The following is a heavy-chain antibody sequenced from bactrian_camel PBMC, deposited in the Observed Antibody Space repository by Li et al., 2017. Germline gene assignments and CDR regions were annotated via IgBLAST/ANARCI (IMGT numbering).Heavy chain of an antibody. Sequence: DVQLVESGGGSALAGGSVRLSCAASGYTFNTYSWFRRAPGQEREGVAAIDTGDGSTYYLNSVEDRFTISRDSAKNTVYLQMNNLQPEDTATYYCAEGRGSRGEHCYSLNYWGQGTQVTVS. J-gene: IGHJ4*01. V-gene: IGHV3S40*01. D-gene: IGHD6*01. CDR2: IDTGDGST. CDR1: GYTFNTY. CDR3: AEGRGSRGEHCYSLNY.